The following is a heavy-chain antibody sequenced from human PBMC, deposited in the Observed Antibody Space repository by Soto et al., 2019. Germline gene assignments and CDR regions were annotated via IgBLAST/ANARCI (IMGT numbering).Heavy chain of an antibody. CDR3: ASAGYSSSWYDSSGYFY. J-gene: IGHJ4*02. V-gene: IGHV1-69*02. D-gene: IGHD6-13*01. CDR2: IIPILGIA. CDR1: GGTFISYT. Sequence: ASVKVSCKASGGTFISYTISWVRQAPGQGLEWTGRIIPILGIANYAQKFQGRVTITADKSTSTAYMELSSLRSEDTAVYYCASAGYSSSWYDSSGYFYWGQGTLVTVSS.